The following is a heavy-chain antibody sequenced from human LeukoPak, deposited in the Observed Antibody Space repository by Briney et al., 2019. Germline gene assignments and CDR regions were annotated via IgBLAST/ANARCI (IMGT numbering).Heavy chain of an antibody. CDR3: TPSSGSYSSSWRFDP. V-gene: IGHV3-73*01. CDR1: GFTFSGSA. D-gene: IGHD6-13*01. CDR2: IRSKANSYAT. J-gene: IGHJ5*02. Sequence: GGSLRLSCAASGFTFSGSAMHWVRQASGKGLEWVGRIRSKANSYATAYAASVKGRFTISRDDSKNTAYLQMNSLKTEDTAVYYCTPSSGSYSSSWRFDPWGQGTLVTVSS.